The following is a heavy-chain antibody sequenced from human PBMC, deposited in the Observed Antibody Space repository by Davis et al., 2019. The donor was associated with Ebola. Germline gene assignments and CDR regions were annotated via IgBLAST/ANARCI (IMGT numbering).Heavy chain of an antibody. CDR2: INHSGST. V-gene: IGHV4-34*01. CDR3: ARGRAYNWFDP. J-gene: IGHJ5*02. Sequence: SETLSLTCAVYGGSFSDYYWSWIRQPPGKGLEWIGEINHSGSTNYNPSLKSRVTISVDTSKNQFSLKLNSVTAADTAVYYCARGRAYNWFDPWGQGTLVTVSS. CDR1: GGSFSDYY.